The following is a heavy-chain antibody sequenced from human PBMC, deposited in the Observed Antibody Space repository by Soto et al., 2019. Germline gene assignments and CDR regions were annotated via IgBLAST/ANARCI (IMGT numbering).Heavy chain of an antibody. V-gene: IGHV4-30-2*01. CDR1: GGSISSGGYS. Sequence: QLQLQESGSGLVKPSQTLSLTCAVSGGSISSGGYSWSWIRQPPGKGLEWIGYIYHSGSTYYNPSLKSRVTISVDRPKNQCSLKLSSVTAADTAVYYCARGDCISTSCPPNWFDPWGQGTLVTVSS. J-gene: IGHJ5*02. CDR2: IYHSGST. D-gene: IGHD2-2*01. CDR3: ARGDCISTSCPPNWFDP.